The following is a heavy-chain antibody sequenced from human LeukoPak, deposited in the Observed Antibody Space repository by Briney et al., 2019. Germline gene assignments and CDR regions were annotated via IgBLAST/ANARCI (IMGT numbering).Heavy chain of an antibody. D-gene: IGHD3-22*01. CDR3: ARSWYYYDSSGYYDNAFDI. V-gene: IGHV4-31*03. CDR1: GGSISSGGYY. Sequence: PSQTLSLTCTVSGGSISSGGYYWSWIRQHPGKGLEWIGYIYYSGSTYYNPSLKSRVTISVDTSKNQFSLKLSSETAADTAVYYCARSWYYYDSSGYYDNAFDIWGQGTMVTVSS. CDR2: IYYSGST. J-gene: IGHJ3*02.